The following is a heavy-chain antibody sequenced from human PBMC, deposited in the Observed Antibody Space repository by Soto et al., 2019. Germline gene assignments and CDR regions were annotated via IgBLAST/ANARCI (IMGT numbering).Heavy chain of an antibody. Sequence: GGSLRLSCAASGFIFKMYWMHWVRQSPGTGLVWISRIYNDGTYSDYADSVRGRFTISRDNVNDTLYLQMNNLRAEDSGLYYCTRGPRPISTGTGAYWGQGTQGTVSS. CDR1: GFIFKMYW. J-gene: IGHJ4*02. CDR2: IYNDGTYS. CDR3: TRGPRPISTGTGAY. D-gene: IGHD3-10*01. V-gene: IGHV3-74*01.